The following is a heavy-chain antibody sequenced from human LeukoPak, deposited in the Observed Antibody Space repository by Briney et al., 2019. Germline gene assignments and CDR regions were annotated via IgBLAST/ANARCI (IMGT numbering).Heavy chain of an antibody. CDR3: ASVLTSYYYYYMDV. J-gene: IGHJ6*03. Sequence: PGGSLRLPCAASGFTFDDYGMSWVRQAPGKGLEWVSGINWNGGSTGYADSVKGRFTISRDNAKNSLYLQMNSLRAEDTALYYCASVLTSYYYYYMDVWGKGTTVTVSS. CDR2: INWNGGST. V-gene: IGHV3-20*04. D-gene: IGHD1-14*01. CDR1: GFTFDDYG.